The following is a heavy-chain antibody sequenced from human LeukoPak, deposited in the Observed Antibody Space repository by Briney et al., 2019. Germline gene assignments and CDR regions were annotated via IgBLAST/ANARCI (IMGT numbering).Heavy chain of an antibody. CDR2: IYYSGST. J-gene: IGHJ4*02. Sequence: SETLSLTCTVSGGSIRSYYWSWIRQPPGKGLEWIGYIYYSGSTNYNPSLKSRVTISVDTSKNQFSLKLSSVTAADTAVYYCARVASGSYYRYYFDYWGQGTLVTVSS. CDR1: GGSIRSYY. V-gene: IGHV4-59*01. CDR3: ARVASGSYYRYYFDY. D-gene: IGHD1-26*01.